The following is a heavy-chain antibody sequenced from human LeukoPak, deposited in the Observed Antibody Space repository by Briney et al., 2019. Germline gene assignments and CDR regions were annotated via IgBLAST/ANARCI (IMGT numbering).Heavy chain of an antibody. CDR3: ARAPYCSSTSCYMFDY. CDR2: IYHSGST. D-gene: IGHD2-2*02. J-gene: IGHJ4*02. V-gene: IGHV4-38-2*02. Sequence: SETLSLTCTVSGYSISSGYYWGWIRQPPGKGLEWIGSIYHSGSTYYNPSLKSRVTISVDTSKNQFSLKLSSVTAADTAVYYCARAPYCSSTSCYMFDYWGQGTLVTVSS. CDR1: GYSISSGYY.